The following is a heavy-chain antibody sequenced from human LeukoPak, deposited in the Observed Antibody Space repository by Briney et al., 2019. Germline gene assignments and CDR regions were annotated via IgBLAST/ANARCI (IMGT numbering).Heavy chain of an antibody. CDR1: GYTLTELS. V-gene: IGHV1-24*01. CDR2: FDPEDGET. D-gene: IGHD6-19*01. CDR3: ATAAVAGTGRAPGVYFDY. J-gene: IGHJ4*02. Sequence: ASVKVSCTVSGYTLTELSMHWVRQAPGKGLEWMGGFDPEDGETIYAQKFQGRVTMTEDTFTDTAYMELSSLRSEDTAVYYCATAAVAGTGRAPGVYFDYWGQGTLVTVSS.